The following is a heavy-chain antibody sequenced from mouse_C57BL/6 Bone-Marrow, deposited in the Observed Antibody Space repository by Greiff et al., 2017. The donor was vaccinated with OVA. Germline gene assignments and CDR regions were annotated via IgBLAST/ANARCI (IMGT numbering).Heavy chain of an antibody. Sequence: VQLVESGPGLVQPSQSLSITCTVSGFSLTSYGVHWVRQSPGKGLEWLGVIWSGGSTDYNAAFISRLSISKDNSKSQVFFKMNSLQADDTAIYYCARERDYYGSVWFAYWGQGTLVTVSA. CDR2: IWSGGST. J-gene: IGHJ3*01. D-gene: IGHD1-1*01. CDR1: GFSLTSYG. V-gene: IGHV2-2*01. CDR3: ARERDYYGSVWFAY.